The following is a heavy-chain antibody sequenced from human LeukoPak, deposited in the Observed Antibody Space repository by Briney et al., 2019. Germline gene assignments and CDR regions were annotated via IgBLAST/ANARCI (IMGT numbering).Heavy chain of an antibody. CDR2: IYYSGST. CDR3: ARRSVAGKAGFDY. D-gene: IGHD6-19*01. J-gene: IGHJ4*02. CDR1: GGSISSSGYY. Sequence: SETLSLTCSVSGGSISSSGYYWGWIRQPPGKGLEWIGTIYYSGSTYYNPSLESRVTISVDTSKNQFPLKLSSVTAADTAVYYCARRSVAGKAGFDYWGQGTLVTVSS. V-gene: IGHV4-39*06.